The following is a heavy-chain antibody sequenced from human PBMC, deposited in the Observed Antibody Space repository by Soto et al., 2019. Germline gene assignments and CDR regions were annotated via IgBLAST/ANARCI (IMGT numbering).Heavy chain of an antibody. CDR1: GGSISSSNW. J-gene: IGHJ4*02. D-gene: IGHD6-19*01. CDR3: ARDVMAVAGTEILGY. Sequence: LRRTLSLTCAVSGGSISSSNWWSWVRQPPGKGLEWIGEIYHSGSTNYNPSLKSRVTISVDKSKNQFSLKLSSVTAADTAVYYCARDVMAVAGTEILGYWGQGTLVTVSS. V-gene: IGHV4-4*03. CDR2: IYHSGST.